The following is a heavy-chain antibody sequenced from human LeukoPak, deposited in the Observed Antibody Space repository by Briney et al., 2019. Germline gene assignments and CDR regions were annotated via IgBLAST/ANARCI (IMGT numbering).Heavy chain of an antibody. CDR3: ARDILVLPSAKYGGSYYYGTDV. V-gene: IGHV3-48*02. CDR1: GFTFSNYR. D-gene: IGHD2-2*01. Sequence: GGSLRLSCAASGFTFSNYRMTWVRQAPGKGLEWVSSISSSVSTKYYADSVKGRFTISRDNAEHTLYLQLNSLRDEDTALYYCARDILVLPSAKYGGSYYYGTDVWGQGTKVTVSS. J-gene: IGHJ6*02. CDR2: ISSSVSTK.